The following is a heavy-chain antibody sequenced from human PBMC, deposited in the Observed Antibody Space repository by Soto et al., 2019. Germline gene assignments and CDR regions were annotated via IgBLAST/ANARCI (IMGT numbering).Heavy chain of an antibody. Sequence: EVQLVESGGGLVQPGGSLRLSCAASGFTFSSYWMHWVRQAPGKGLVWVSRINSDGSSTSYADSVKGRFTISRDNAKNTVYLQRNSLRAEDTAVYYCARDIPSSGYSNWFDPWGQGSLVTVSS. D-gene: IGHD3-22*01. CDR3: ARDIPSSGYSNWFDP. J-gene: IGHJ5*02. CDR1: GFTFSSYW. CDR2: INSDGSST. V-gene: IGHV3-74*01.